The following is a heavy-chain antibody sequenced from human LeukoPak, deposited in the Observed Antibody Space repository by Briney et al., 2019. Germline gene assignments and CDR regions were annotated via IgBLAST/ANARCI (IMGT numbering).Heavy chain of an antibody. D-gene: IGHD4-11*01. J-gene: IGHJ4*02. CDR3: ARDDNYGIFVNVDY. CDR2: ICTSTGDT. CDR1: GYSFILYG. Sequence: GASVKVSCKTSGYSFILYGISWVRQAPGQGPEWMGWICTSTGDTKYTQKFQGRVTLTTDTSTSTAYMELSSLRSDDTAVYYCARDDNYGIFVNVDYWGQGTLVTVSS. V-gene: IGHV1-18*01.